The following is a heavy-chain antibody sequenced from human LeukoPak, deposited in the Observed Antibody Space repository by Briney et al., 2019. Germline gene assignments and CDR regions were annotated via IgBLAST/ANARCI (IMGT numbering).Heavy chain of an antibody. Sequence: SQTLSLTCAISGDSFSSNSAAWNWIRQSPSRGLEWLGRTYYRSKWYNDYAVSVKSRITINPDTSKNQFSLQLNSVTPEDTAVYYCARSGMIVVVTPFDYWGQGTLVTVSS. CDR3: ARSGMIVVVTPFDY. V-gene: IGHV6-1*01. CDR2: TYYRSKWYN. CDR1: GDSFSSNSAA. D-gene: IGHD3-22*01. J-gene: IGHJ4*02.